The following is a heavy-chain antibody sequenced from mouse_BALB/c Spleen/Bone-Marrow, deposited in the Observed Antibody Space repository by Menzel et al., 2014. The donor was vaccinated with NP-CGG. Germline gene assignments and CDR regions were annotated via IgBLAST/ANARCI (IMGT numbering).Heavy chain of an antibody. J-gene: IGHJ2*01. CDR1: GYTFTSYW. CDR2: IYPGDGDT. CDR3: ARAWGDY. D-gene: IGHD4-1*01. Sequence: LEESGAELARPGASVKLSCKASGYTFTSYWMQWVKQRPGQGLEWIGAIYPGDGDTRYTQKFKGKATLTADKSSSTAYMQLSSLASEDSAVYYCARAWGDYWGQGTTLTVSS. V-gene: IGHV1-87*01.